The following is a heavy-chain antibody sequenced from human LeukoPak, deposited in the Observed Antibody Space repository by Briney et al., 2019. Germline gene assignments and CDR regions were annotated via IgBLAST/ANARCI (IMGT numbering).Heavy chain of an antibody. CDR2: ISNIDGST. J-gene: IGHJ4*02. CDR3: AKVETYYYGSGSFYYLDY. D-gene: IGHD3-10*01. Sequence: PGGSLRLSCAASGFTFSSYAMTWVRQAPGTGLEWVSAISNIDGSTYYADSVKGRFTISRDNSRSTLYLQMNSLRAEDTAVYYCAKVETYYYGSGSFYYLDYWGQGTLVTVSS. CDR1: GFTFSSYA. V-gene: IGHV3-23*01.